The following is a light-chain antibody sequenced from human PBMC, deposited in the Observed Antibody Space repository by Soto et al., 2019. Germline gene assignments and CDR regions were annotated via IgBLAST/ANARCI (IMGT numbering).Light chain of an antibody. CDR3: MQALQTPYT. J-gene: IGKJ2*01. V-gene: IGKV2-28*01. CDR2: LGS. CDR1: QSLLHSNGYNY. Sequence: DIVMTQSPLSLPVTPGEPASISCRSSQSLLHSNGYNYLDWYLQKPGQSPQLLIYLGSNRASGVPDRFSGSGSGTDFTLTISSVEAEDVGVYYCMQALQTPYTFGQGTKLEIK.